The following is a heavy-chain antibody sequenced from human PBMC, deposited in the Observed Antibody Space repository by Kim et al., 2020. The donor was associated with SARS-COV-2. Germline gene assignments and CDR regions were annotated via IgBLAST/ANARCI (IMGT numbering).Heavy chain of an antibody. D-gene: IGHD6-6*01. V-gene: IGHV3-7*01. CDR3: AREFGQLVSYFDY. Sequence: YVASVTGRFTLSRDNAKNSLYLQMNSLRAEDTAVYYCAREFGQLVSYFDYWGQGTLVTVSS. J-gene: IGHJ4*02.